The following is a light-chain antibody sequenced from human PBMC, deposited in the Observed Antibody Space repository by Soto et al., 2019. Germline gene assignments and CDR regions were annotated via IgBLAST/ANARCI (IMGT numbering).Light chain of an antibody. V-gene: IGKV3-20*01. J-gene: IGKJ3*01. CDR2: GAS. CDR1: QSVSSIY. Sequence: EIVLTQSPGTLSLSPGERATLSCRASQSVSSIYLAWYQQKPGQAPRLLIYGASSRATGIPDRLSSSGSATDFTLTISRLEHDDFAVYYCQQYGTSPPETFGPGTKVDIK. CDR3: QQYGTSPPET.